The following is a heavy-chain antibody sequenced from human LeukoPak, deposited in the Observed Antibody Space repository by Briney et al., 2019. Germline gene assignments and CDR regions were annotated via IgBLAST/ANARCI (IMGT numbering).Heavy chain of an antibody. V-gene: IGHV1-2*02. CDR2: INPNSGGT. Sequence: ASVEVSCKASGYTFTAYYMHWVRQAPGQGLEWMGWINPNSGGTNYAQKFQGRVTMTRDTSISTAYMELSRLRSDDTAVFYCARDYYDSSGYGSLDYWGQGTLVTVSS. J-gene: IGHJ4*02. CDR1: GYTFTAYY. D-gene: IGHD3-22*01. CDR3: ARDYYDSSGYGSLDY.